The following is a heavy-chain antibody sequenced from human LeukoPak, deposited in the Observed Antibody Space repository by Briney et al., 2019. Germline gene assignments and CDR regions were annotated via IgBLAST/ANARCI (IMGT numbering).Heavy chain of an antibody. CDR1: GYTFTGYY. J-gene: IGHJ4*02. CDR2: INPNSGGT. V-gene: IGHV1-2*02. D-gene: IGHD2-2*01. CDR3: ARDPFRIVVVPAPTIPDDY. Sequence: ASVKVSCKASGYTFTGYYMHWVRRAPGQGLEWMGWINPNSGGTNYAQKFQGRVTMTRDTSISTAYMELSRLRSDDTAVYYCARDPFRIVVVPAPTIPDDYWGQGTLVTVSS.